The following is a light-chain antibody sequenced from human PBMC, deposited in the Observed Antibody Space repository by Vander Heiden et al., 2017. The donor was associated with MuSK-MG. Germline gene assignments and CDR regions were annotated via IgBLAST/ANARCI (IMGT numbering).Light chain of an antibody. CDR2: DVS. Sequence: QSALTQPRSVSGSPGQSVTLSCSGTGSDIGSYNYVSWYQHHPGKAPIRWMYDVSKRPSGVPDRFSGSISGNTASPTTAGLQAVDEADYYCCSHASSYTVIFGGGTTLTVL. CDR3: CSHASSYTVI. V-gene: IGLV2-11*01. J-gene: IGLJ2*01. CDR1: GSDIGSYNY.